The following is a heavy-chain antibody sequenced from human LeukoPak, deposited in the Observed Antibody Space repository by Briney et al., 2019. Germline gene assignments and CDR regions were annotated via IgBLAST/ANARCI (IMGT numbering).Heavy chain of an antibody. D-gene: IGHD4-17*01. CDR1: GGSFSGYY. CDR3: ATGKDYDYGDYGGD. V-gene: IGHV4-34*01. J-gene: IGHJ4*02. CDR2: INHSGST. Sequence: PSETLSLTCAVYGGSFSGYYWSWIRQPPGKGLEWIGEINHSGSTNYNPSLKSRVTISVDTSKNQFSLKLSSVTAADTAVYYCATGKDYDYGDYGGDWGQGTLVTVSS.